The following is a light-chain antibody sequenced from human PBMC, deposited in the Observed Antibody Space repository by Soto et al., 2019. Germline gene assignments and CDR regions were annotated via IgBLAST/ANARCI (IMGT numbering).Light chain of an antibody. V-gene: IGKV1-5*03. CDR3: QQYGDYSLLT. Sequence: DIQMTQSPSTLSASVGDRITIACRASQSIDSWLAWYQQKPGKAPKLLIYEASNLESGVPSRFSGGGSGTAFTLTISSLQPDDFATYYCQQYGDYSLLTFGGGTKVVI. CDR2: EAS. J-gene: IGKJ4*01. CDR1: QSIDSW.